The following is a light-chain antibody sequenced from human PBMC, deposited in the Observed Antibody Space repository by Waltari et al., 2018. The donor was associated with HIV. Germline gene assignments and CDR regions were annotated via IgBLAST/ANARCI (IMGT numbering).Light chain of an antibody. Sequence: QSALTQPASVSGSPGQSIAISCTGTSSDVGGYNYVSWYQQHPGKAPQLIIYEVTSRPSGVSHRFSCAQSGNTASLTISGLQAEDETDYYCASYVTGGTVIFGGGTKLTVV. CDR2: EVT. V-gene: IGLV2-14*01. CDR3: ASYVTGGTVI. J-gene: IGLJ2*01. CDR1: SSDVGGYNY.